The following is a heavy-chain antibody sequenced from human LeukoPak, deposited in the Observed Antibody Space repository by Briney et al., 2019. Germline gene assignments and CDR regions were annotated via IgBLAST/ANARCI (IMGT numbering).Heavy chain of an antibody. V-gene: IGHV1-8*02. D-gene: IGHD4-17*01. J-gene: IGHJ5*02. CDR2: MNPNSGNT. Sequence: ASVKVSCKASGYTFTSYDINWVRQATGQGLEWVGWMNPNSGNTGYAQKFQGRVTMTRNTSISTAYMEVSSLRSEDTAVYYCARGRRLPNWFDPWGQGTLVTVSS. CDR3: ARGRRLPNWFDP. CDR1: GYTFTSYD.